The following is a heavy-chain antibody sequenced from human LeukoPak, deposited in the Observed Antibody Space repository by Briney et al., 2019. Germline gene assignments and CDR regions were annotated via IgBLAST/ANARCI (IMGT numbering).Heavy chain of an antibody. J-gene: IGHJ5*02. Sequence: GGSLRLSCAASGFTFSSYEMNWVRQAPGKGLERVSYISSSGSTIYYADSVKGRFTISRDNAKNSLYLQMNSLRAEDTAVYYCARDGTMVRGPHWFDPWGQGTLVTVSS. CDR1: GFTFSSYE. CDR2: ISSSGSTI. CDR3: ARDGTMVRGPHWFDP. V-gene: IGHV3-48*03. D-gene: IGHD3-10*01.